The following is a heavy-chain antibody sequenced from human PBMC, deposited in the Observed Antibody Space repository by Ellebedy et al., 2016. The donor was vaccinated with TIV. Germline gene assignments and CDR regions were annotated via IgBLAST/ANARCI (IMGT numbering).Heavy chain of an antibody. D-gene: IGHD3-3*01. CDR3: ARQGPYDFDLDY. CDR2: IYYIGTT. V-gene: IGHV4-59*08. CDR1: GDSINGYY. J-gene: IGHJ4*02. Sequence: MPSETLSLTCTVSGDSINGYYWSWIRQPPGKGLEYIGHIYYIGTTNYNPSLKSRVTLSLDTSKNQVSLKLRSLTAADTAVYFCARQGPYDFDLDYWGQGILVTVSS.